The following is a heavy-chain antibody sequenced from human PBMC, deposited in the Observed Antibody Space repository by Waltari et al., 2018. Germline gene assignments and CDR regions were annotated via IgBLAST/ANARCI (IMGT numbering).Heavy chain of an antibody. Sequence: QVQLVQSGAEVKKPGSSVKVSCKASGGTFSSYAISCVRQAPGQGLEWMGGIIPIFGTANYAQKFQGRVTITADKSTSTAYMELSSLRSEDTAVYYCARPTFGILTDWYFDLWGRGTLVTVSS. CDR2: IIPIFGTA. CDR1: GGTFSSYA. CDR3: ARPTFGILTDWYFDL. D-gene: IGHD3-10*01. V-gene: IGHV1-69*14. J-gene: IGHJ2*01.